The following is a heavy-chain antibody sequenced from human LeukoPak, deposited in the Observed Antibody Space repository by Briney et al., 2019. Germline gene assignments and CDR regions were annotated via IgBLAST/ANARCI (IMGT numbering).Heavy chain of an antibody. CDR1: GFTFDDYA. CDR3: AKNGALYYYDSSGYYYFDY. Sequence: GGPLRLSCAASGFTFDDYAMHWVRHAPGKGLEWVSLISWDGGSTYYADSVKGRFTISRDNSKNSLYLQMNSLRAEDTALYYCAKNGALYYYDSSGYYYFDYWGQGTLVTVSS. V-gene: IGHV3-43D*03. J-gene: IGHJ4*02. D-gene: IGHD3-22*01. CDR2: ISWDGGST.